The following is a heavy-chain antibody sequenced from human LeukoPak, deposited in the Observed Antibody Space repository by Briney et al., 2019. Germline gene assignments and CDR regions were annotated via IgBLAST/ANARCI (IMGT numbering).Heavy chain of an antibody. Sequence: PGGSLRLSCAASGFTFSSYSMNWVRQAPGKGLEWVSSISSSSSYIYYADSVKGRFTISRDNAKNSLYLQMNSLRAEDTAVYYCARDTYYYDSSGYYYFNWYFDLWGRGTLVTVSS. CDR2: ISSSSSYI. CDR1: GFTFSSYS. V-gene: IGHV3-21*01. CDR3: ARDTYYYDSSGYYYFNWYFDL. D-gene: IGHD3-22*01. J-gene: IGHJ2*01.